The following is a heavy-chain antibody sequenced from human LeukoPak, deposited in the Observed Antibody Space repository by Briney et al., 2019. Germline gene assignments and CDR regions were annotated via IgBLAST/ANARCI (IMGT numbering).Heavy chain of an antibody. CDR2: INGNGGTT. CDR3: AKDPNGDYIGAFDF. J-gene: IGHJ3*01. CDR1: GFALSNFA. D-gene: IGHD4-17*01. Sequence: PGGSLRLSCVASGFALSNFALTWVRQAPGKGLQWVSGINGNGGTTQYADSVKGRFTISRDNSKNTLYLQMNSLRVGDTAMYYCAKDPNGDYIGAFDFWGQGTMVTVSS. V-gene: IGHV3-23*01.